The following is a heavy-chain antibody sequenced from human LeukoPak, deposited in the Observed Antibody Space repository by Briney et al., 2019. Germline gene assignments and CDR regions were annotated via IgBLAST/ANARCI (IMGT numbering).Heavy chain of an antibody. Sequence: GRSLRLSCAASGFTFDDYAMHWVRQAPGKGLEWVSGISWNSGSIGYADSVKGRFTISRDNAKNSLYLQMNSLRAEDTALHYCAKDMRNYYYGMDVWGQGTTVTVSS. V-gene: IGHV3-9*01. CDR3: AKDMRNYYYGMDV. CDR2: ISWNSGSI. J-gene: IGHJ6*02. CDR1: GFTFDDYA.